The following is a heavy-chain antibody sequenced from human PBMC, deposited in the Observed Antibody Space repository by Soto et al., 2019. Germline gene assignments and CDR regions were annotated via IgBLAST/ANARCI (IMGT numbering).Heavy chain of an antibody. CDR2: IYWDDDK. CDR1: GFSLSTSGVG. D-gene: IGHD4-17*01. V-gene: IGHV2-5*02. CDR3: AHRQRTVYFDY. Sequence: QITLKESGPTLVKPTQTLTLTCTFSGFSLSTSGVGVGWIRQPPEKALEWLALIYWDDDKRYSPSLKSRLTITEDTSKNQVVLTMTNMDPVETATYYCAHRQRTVYFDYWGQGTLVTVSS. J-gene: IGHJ4*02.